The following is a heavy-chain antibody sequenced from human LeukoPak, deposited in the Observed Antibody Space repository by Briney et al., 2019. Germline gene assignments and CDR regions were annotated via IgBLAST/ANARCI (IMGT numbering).Heavy chain of an antibody. J-gene: IGHJ4*02. CDR2: IYYSGST. CDR3: VTGQWLVPVSY. D-gene: IGHD6-19*01. Sequence: SETLSLTCTVSGGSISNYYWSWIRQPPGKGLEWIGYIYYSGSTNYNPSLKSRVTISVDTSKNQFSLKLNSVTAADTAVYYCVTGQWLVPVSYWGQGTVVTVSS. CDR1: GGSISNYY. V-gene: IGHV4-59*12.